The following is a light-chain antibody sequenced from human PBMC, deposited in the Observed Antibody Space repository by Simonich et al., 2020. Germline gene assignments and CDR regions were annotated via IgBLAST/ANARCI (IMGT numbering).Light chain of an antibody. V-gene: IGLV3-27*01. Sequence: SYELTQPSSVSVSPGQTARITCSGDVLAKKYARWFQQKPGQAPGLVIYKDGGRPSGIPERFSGSSSGTTVTLTISGAQVEDEADYYCYSAADNNVVFGGGTKLTVL. CDR2: KDG. CDR3: YSAADNNVV. J-gene: IGLJ2*01. CDR1: VLAKKY.